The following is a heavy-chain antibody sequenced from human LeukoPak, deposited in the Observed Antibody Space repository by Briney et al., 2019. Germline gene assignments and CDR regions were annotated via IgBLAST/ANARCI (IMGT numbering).Heavy chain of an antibody. J-gene: IGHJ3*02. V-gene: IGHV3-33*01. D-gene: IGHD1-26*01. CDR3: AREGSPDAFDI. Sequence: GGSLRLSCAASGFTFSSYGMHWVRQAPGKGLEWAAVIWYDGSNKYYADSVKGRSTISRDNSKNTLYLQMNSLRAEDTAVYYCAREGSPDAFDIWGQGTMVTVSS. CDR1: GFTFSSYG. CDR2: IWYDGSNK.